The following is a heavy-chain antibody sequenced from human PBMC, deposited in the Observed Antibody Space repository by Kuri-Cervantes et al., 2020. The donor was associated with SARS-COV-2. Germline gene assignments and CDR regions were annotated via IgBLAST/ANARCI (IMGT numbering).Heavy chain of an antibody. CDR2: IDPSDSYT. D-gene: IGHD6-13*01. Sequence: GGSLRLSCKGSGYSFTSYWTSWVRQMPGKGLERMGRIDPSDSYTNYSPSFQGHVTITADKSISTAYLQWSSLKASDTAMYYCARRRADGYYYGMDVWDQGTTVTVSS. CDR1: GYSFTSYW. J-gene: IGHJ6*02. CDR3: ARRRADGYYYGMDV. V-gene: IGHV5-10-1*01.